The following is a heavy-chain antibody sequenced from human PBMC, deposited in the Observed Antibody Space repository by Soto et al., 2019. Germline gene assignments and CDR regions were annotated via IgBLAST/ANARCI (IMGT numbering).Heavy chain of an antibody. CDR1: GYTFTSYD. D-gene: IGHD3-9*01. J-gene: IGHJ6*03. V-gene: IGHV1-8*01. CDR3: ARGYFSLRYFDWSQNNPGYYYYMDV. Sequence: GASVKVSFKASGYTFTSYDINWVRQATGQGLEWMGWMNPNSGNTGYAQKFQGRVTMTRNTSISTAYMELSSLRSEDTAVYYCARGYFSLRYFDWSQNNPGYYYYMDVWGKGTTVTVSS. CDR2: MNPNSGNT.